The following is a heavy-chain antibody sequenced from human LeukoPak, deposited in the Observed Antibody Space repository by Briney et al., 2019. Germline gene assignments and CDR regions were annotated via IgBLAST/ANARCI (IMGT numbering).Heavy chain of an antibody. CDR3: ARGRGRWKLDSGRALTPNWFDP. V-gene: IGHV1-8*01. CDR2: MNPNSGNT. Sequence: ASVKVSYKASGYTFTSYDINWVRQATGQGLEWMGWMNPNSGNTGYAQKFQGRVTMTRNTSISTAYMELSSLRSEDTAVYYCARGRGRWKLDSGRALTPNWFDPWGQGTLVTVSS. CDR1: GYTFTSYD. D-gene: IGHD5-12*01. J-gene: IGHJ5*02.